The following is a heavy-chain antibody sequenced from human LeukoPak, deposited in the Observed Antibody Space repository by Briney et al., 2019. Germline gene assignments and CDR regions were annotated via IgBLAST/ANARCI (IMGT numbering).Heavy chain of an antibody. V-gene: IGHV3-30*03. CDR2: ISYDGSNK. Sequence: PGGSLRLSCAASGFTFSSYGMPWVRQAPGKGLEWVAVISYDGSNKYYADSVKGRFTISRDNSKNTLYLQMNSLRAEDTAVYYCARTYYDFWSGYSDYYFDYWGQGTLVTVSS. CDR3: ARTYYDFWSGYSDYYFDY. D-gene: IGHD3-3*01. CDR1: GFTFSSYG. J-gene: IGHJ4*02.